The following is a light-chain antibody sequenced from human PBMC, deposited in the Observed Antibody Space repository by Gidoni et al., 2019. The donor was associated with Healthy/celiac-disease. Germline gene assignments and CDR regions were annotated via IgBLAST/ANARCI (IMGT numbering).Light chain of an antibody. V-gene: IGKV4-1*01. CDR2: WAS. J-gene: IGKJ2*01. CDR3: QQYYSTPRA. Sequence: VSLGERATINCKSSQSVLYSSNNKNYLAWYQQKPGQPPKLLIYWASTRESGVPDRFSGSGSGTDFTLTISSLQAEDVAVYYCQQYYSTPRAFGQGTKLEIK. CDR1: QSVLYSSNNKNY.